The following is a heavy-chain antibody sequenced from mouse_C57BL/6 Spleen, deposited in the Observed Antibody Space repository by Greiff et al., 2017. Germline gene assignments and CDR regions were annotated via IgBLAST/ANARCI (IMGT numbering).Heavy chain of an antibody. CDR2: IYPGDGDT. CDR3: ARTDYGSSSAWFAY. D-gene: IGHD1-1*01. Sequence: QVQLQQSGAELVKHGASVKISCKASGYAFSSYWMNWVKQRPGKGLEWIGQIYPGDGDTNYNGKFKGKATLTADKSSSTAYMQLSSLTSEDSAVYFCARTDYGSSSAWFAYWGQGTLVTVSA. CDR1: GYAFSSYW. J-gene: IGHJ3*01. V-gene: IGHV1-80*01.